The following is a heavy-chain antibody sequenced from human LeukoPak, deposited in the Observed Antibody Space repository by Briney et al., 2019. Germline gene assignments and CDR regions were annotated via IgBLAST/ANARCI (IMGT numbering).Heavy chain of an antibody. D-gene: IGHD3-10*01. V-gene: IGHV3-23*01. CDR3: AKNHPVVRGVTYRTYEGYYFDY. Sequence: GGSLRLSCAASGFTFSSYAMSWVRQAPGKGLEWVSAISGSGDSTYYADSVKGRFTISRDNSKNTLYLQMNSLRAEDTAVYYCAKNHPVVRGVTYRTYEGYYFDYWGQGTLVTVSS. CDR1: GFTFSSYA. J-gene: IGHJ4*02. CDR2: ISGSGDST.